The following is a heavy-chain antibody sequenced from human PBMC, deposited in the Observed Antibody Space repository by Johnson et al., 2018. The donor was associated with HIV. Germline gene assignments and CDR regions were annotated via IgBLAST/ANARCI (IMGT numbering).Heavy chain of an antibody. Sequence: VQLVESGGGVVRPGGSLRLSCAASGFTFEDHDMSWVRQVPGKGLEWVSGINWNGGSTGYADSVKGRFTVSRDNSKNTLYLQMKSLRPDDTAVHYCAKESKWESRTPHAFDIWGQGTMVTVSS. D-gene: IGHD1-26*01. CDR1: GFTFEDHD. J-gene: IGHJ3*02. V-gene: IGHV3-20*04. CDR3: AKESKWESRTPHAFDI. CDR2: INWNGGST.